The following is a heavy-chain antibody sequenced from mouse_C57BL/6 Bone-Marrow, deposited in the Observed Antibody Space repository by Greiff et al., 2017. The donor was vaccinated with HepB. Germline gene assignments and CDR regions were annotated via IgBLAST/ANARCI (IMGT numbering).Heavy chain of an antibody. CDR2: INSDGGRT. D-gene: IGHD2-3*01. CDR3: ARHGYYPYYYAMDY. CDR1: EYEFPSHD. Sequence: VQLKESGGGLVQPGESLKLSCESNEYEFPSHDMSWVRKTPEKRLELVAAINSDGGRTYYPDTIEKRCIISRDNTKKTLYLQMSSLRTEDTALYYCARHGYYPYYYAMDYWGRGTSVTVSS. J-gene: IGHJ4*01. V-gene: IGHV5-2*01.